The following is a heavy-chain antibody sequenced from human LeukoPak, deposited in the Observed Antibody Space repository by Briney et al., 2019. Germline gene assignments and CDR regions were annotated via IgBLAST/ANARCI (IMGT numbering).Heavy chain of an antibody. CDR3: ARDSTGDDAFDI. Sequence: GGSLRLSCASSGFTFSSYWMSCVRQAPGKGLEGVANIKQDGSEKYYVDSVKGRFTISRDNAKNSLYLQMNSLRAEDTAVYYCARDSTGDDAFDIWGQGTMVTVSS. D-gene: IGHD3-16*01. V-gene: IGHV3-7*01. J-gene: IGHJ3*02. CDR1: GFTFSSYW. CDR2: IKQDGSEK.